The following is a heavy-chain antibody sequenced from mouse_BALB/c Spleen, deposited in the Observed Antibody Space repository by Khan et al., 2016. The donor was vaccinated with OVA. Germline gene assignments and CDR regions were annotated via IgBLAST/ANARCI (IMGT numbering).Heavy chain of an antibody. CDR2: ISYSGKT. D-gene: IGHD1-1*02. V-gene: IGHV3-2*02. Sequence: VQLKQSGPGLVKPSQSLSLTCTVTGYSITTDNARNWIRQPPGNKVEWMGYISYSGKTNYNPSLKSRSTSTGNTSKNPFILQLKSVTTEDTARYYCARVYGGDFDYWGQGTTLTVSS. J-gene: IGHJ2*01. CDR3: ARVYGGDFDY. CDR1: GYSITTDNA.